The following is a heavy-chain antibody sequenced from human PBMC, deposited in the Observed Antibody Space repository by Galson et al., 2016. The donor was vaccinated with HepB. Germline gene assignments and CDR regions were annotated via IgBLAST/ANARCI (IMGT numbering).Heavy chain of an antibody. CDR1: GASISIYY. J-gene: IGHJ4*02. CDR3: AREGGLENYYDGEFDY. Sequence: SETLSLTCTVSGASISIYYWNWIRQPSGKGLEWLGYIHKSGSTKYNPSLRGRVTMSVDTSKNQFSLRLTSVTVADTAIYYCAREGGLENYYDGEFDYWGQGTLITVAS. V-gene: IGHV4-59*01. CDR2: IHKSGST. D-gene: IGHD3-16*01.